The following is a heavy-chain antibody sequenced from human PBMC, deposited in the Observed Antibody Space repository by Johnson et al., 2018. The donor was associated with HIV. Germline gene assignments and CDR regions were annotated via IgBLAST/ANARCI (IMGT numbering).Heavy chain of an antibody. Sequence: VESGGGLVKPGGSLRLSCAASRFTFSDYYMSWIRQTPGKGLEWVAVISYDGSNKYYADSVKGRFTISRDTSKNTLYLQMNSLRAEDTAVYYCARDGGIGSTREDAFDIWGQGTMVIVSS. CDR3: ARDGGIGSTREDAFDI. CDR1: RFTFSDYY. V-gene: IGHV3-30-3*01. CDR2: ISYDGSNK. D-gene: IGHD2-2*01. J-gene: IGHJ3*02.